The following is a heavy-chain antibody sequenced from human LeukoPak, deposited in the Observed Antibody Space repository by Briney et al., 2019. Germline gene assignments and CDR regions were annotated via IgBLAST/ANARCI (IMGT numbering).Heavy chain of an antibody. Sequence: GGSVTLSCAASGFTFSFYSMNWVRQAPGQGLEWVSYITGGSSASYYADSVMGRFTISRDNAKNSLYLQMNSLRAEDTAVYYCAREGRSSSSWYFFDYWGQGTLVTVSS. D-gene: IGHD6-13*01. CDR2: ITGGSSAS. CDR3: AREGRSSSSWYFFDY. CDR1: GFTFSFYS. V-gene: IGHV3-48*01. J-gene: IGHJ4*02.